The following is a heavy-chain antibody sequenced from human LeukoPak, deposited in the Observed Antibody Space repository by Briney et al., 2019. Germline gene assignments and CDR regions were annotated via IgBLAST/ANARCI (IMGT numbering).Heavy chain of an antibody. D-gene: IGHD3-10*01. Sequence: PSETLSLTCTVSGGSISSGGYYWSWIRQPPGKGLEWIGYIYHSGSTYYNPSLKSRVTISVDRSKNQFSLKLSSVTAADTAVYYCARGYYYGSGSPNWFDPWGQGTLVTVSS. CDR2: IYHSGST. CDR1: GGSISSGGYY. V-gene: IGHV4-30-2*01. J-gene: IGHJ5*02. CDR3: ARGYYYGSGSPNWFDP.